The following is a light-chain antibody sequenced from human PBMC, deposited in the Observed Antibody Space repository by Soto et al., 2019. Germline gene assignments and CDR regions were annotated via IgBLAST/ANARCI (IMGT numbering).Light chain of an antibody. J-gene: IGLJ2*01. CDR1: SSDVGKYTF. Sequence: QSALTQPASVSGAPGQSITISCTGTSSDVGKYTFVSWYGQHPGKAPKLIIFEVNKRPLGVSNRFSGSKSGNTASLTISGLQADDEANYYCCLYGGSNNYVVFGGGTKVTVL. CDR2: EVN. V-gene: IGLV2-23*02. CDR3: CLYGGSNNYVV.